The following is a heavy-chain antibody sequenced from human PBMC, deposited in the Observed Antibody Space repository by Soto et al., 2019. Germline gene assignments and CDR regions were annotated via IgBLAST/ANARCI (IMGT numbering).Heavy chain of an antibody. CDR3: TTESNYDFWSGPYYYYYYMDV. V-gene: IGHV3-15*01. CDR1: GFTFSNAW. J-gene: IGHJ6*03. Sequence: EVQLVESGGGLVKPGGSLRLSCAASGFTFSNAWMSWVRQAPGKGLEWVGRINSKTDGGTTDYAAPVKGRFTISRDDSKNTLYLQMNSLKTEDTAVYYCTTESNYDFWSGPYYYYYYMDVWGKGTTVTVSS. D-gene: IGHD3-3*01. CDR2: INSKTDGGTT.